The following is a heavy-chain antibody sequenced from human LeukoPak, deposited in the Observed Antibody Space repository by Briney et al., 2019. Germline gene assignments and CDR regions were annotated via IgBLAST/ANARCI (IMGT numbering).Heavy chain of an antibody. D-gene: IGHD4-17*01. V-gene: IGHV3-48*02. CDR2: ISSSISSI. CDR1: GFSFSTYS. Sequence: GGSLRLSCAASGFSFSTYSMNWVRQAPGEGLEWVSHISSSISSIHYADSVRGRFTISRDNAKNSLYLQINSPRDEDTAVYYCARAFYGDYGMDAWGQGTTVTVSS. J-gene: IGHJ6*02. CDR3: ARAFYGDYGMDA.